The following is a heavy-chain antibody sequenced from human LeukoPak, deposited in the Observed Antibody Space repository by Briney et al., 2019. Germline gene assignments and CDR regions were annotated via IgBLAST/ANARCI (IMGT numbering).Heavy chain of an antibody. CDR1: GFTFSSYG. Sequence: GRSLRLSCAASGFTFSSYGMHWVRQAPGKGLEWVAVIWYDGSNKYYADSVKGRFTISRDNSKNTLYLQMNSLRAEDTAVYYCAKDLVYCSGGSCYQYYYGMDVWGQGTTVTVSS. V-gene: IGHV3-33*06. D-gene: IGHD2-15*01. CDR3: AKDLVYCSGGSCYQYYYGMDV. J-gene: IGHJ6*02. CDR2: IWYDGSNK.